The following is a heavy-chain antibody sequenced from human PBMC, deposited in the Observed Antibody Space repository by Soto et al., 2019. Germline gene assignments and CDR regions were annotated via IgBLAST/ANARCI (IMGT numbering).Heavy chain of an antibody. CDR1: GGSISSSSYY. D-gene: IGHD6-13*01. Sequence: SETLSLTCTVSGGSISSSSYYWGWIRQPPGKGLEWIGSIYYSGSTYYNPSLKSRVTISADTSKNQFSLKRSSVTAADTAVYYCARAYSLGSSWLYYFDYWGQGTLVTVSS. V-gene: IGHV4-39*01. CDR2: IYYSGST. J-gene: IGHJ4*02. CDR3: ARAYSLGSSWLYYFDY.